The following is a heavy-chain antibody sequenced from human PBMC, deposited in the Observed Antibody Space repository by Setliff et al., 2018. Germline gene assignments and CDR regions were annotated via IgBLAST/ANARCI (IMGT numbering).Heavy chain of an antibody. D-gene: IGHD6-13*01. CDR3: AKDSGFVGYSSTWPKRDYFDY. CDR1: GFIFSSYG. J-gene: IGHJ4*02. Sequence: LRLSCAASGFIFSSYGMHWVRQAPGKGLEWVAFIRYAGDGKNYADSVKGRFTISRDNSENTLYLQMSSLRVEDTAVYYCAKDSGFVGYSSTWPKRDYFDYWGQGTLVTVSS. CDR2: IRYAGDGK. V-gene: IGHV3-30*02.